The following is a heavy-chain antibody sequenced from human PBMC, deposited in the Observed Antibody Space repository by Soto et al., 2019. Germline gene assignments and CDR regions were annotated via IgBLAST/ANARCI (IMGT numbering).Heavy chain of an antibody. CDR2: IIPIFGTA. J-gene: IGHJ4*02. D-gene: IGHD3-22*01. CDR1: GGTFSSYA. V-gene: IGHV1-69*01. CDR3: ARGGVDYYDSSGYYSN. Sequence: QVQLVQSGAEVKKPGSSVKVSCKASGGTFSSYAISRVRQAPGQGLEWMGGIIPIFGTANYAQKFQGRVTITADESTSTAYMELSSLRSEDTAVYYCARGGVDYYDSSGYYSNWGQGTLVTVSS.